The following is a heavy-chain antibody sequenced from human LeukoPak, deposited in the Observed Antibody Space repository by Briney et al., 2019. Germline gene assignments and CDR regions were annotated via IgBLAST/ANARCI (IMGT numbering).Heavy chain of an antibody. CDR3: ARNYYGSGLYYYYYGMDV. D-gene: IGHD3-10*01. V-gene: IGHV4-4*07. CDR1: GGSISSYY. CDR2: IYTSGST. J-gene: IGHJ6*02. Sequence: SETLSLTCTVSGGSISSYYWSRIRQPAGKGLEWIGRIYTSGSTNYNPSLKSRVTMSVDTSKNQFSLKLSSVTAADTAVYYCARNYYGSGLYYYYYGMDVWGQGTTVTVSS.